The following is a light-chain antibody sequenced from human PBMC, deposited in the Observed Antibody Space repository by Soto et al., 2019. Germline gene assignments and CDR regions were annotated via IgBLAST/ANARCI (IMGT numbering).Light chain of an antibody. V-gene: IGLV7-43*01. CDR1: TGAVTSGYF. J-gene: IGLJ2*01. CDR3: LLYQGGVLV. Sequence: QAVVTQEPSLTVSPGGTVTLTCASTTGAVTSGYFPNWFQQKPGQPPRALIYSTNNKHSWTPARFSGSLLGGRAALTLSSVQPDDEADYYCLLYQGGVLVFGGGTKLTVL. CDR2: STN.